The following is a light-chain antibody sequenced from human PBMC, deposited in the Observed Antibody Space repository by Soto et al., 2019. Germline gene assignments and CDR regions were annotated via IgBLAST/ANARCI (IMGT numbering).Light chain of an antibody. CDR3: PHYYSYRQT. CDR1: QGISSY. CDR2: AAS. Sequence: AIRMTQSPSSLSASTGDRVTITFRASQGISSYLDWYQQKPGKAPKLLIYAASTLQSGVPSRFSGSGSCRDFTLTVSCLQSEDFGTYHCPHYYSYRQTVGQRTKVDIK. V-gene: IGKV1-8*01. J-gene: IGKJ1*01.